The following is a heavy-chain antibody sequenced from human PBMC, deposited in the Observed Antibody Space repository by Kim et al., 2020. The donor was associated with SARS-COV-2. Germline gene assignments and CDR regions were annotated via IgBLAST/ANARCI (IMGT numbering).Heavy chain of an antibody. Sequence: ASVKVSCKASGYTFTSYGISWVRQAPGQGLEWMGWISAYNGNTNYAQKLQGRVTVTTDTSTSTAYMELRSLRSDDTAVYYCARDPGDIVVVTATSPHYGMDVWGQGTTVTVSS. J-gene: IGHJ6*02. D-gene: IGHD2-21*02. CDR1: GYTFTSYG. CDR3: ARDPGDIVVVTATSPHYGMDV. V-gene: IGHV1-18*01. CDR2: ISAYNGNT.